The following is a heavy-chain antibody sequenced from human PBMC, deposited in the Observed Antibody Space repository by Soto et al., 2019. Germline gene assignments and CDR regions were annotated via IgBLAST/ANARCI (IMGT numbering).Heavy chain of an antibody. D-gene: IGHD2-15*01. V-gene: IGHV3-74*01. CDR1: GFTFSSYW. J-gene: IGHJ6*03. CDR3: ARERGDCSGGSCYSYYYYYYMDV. CDR2: INSDGSST. Sequence: GGSLRLSCAASGFTFSSYWMHWVRQAPGKGLVWVSRINSDGSSTSYADSVKGRFTISRDNAKNTLYLQMNSLRAEDTAVYYCARERGDCSGGSCYSYYYYYYMDVWGKGTTVTVSS.